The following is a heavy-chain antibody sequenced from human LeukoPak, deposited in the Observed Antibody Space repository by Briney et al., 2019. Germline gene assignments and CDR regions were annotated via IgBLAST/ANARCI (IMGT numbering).Heavy chain of an antibody. D-gene: IGHD3-22*01. Sequence: PGRSLRLSCAASGFTFSSYGTHWVRQAPGKGLEWVAVIWYDGSNKYYADSVKGRFTISRDNSKNTLYLQMNSLRAEDTAVYYCARVDYYDSSGLAPWGQGTLVTVSS. CDR2: IWYDGSNK. CDR1: GFTFSSYG. V-gene: IGHV3-33*01. CDR3: ARVDYYDSSGLAP. J-gene: IGHJ5*02.